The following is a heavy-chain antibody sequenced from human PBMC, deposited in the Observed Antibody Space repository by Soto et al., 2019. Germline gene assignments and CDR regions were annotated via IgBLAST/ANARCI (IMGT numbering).Heavy chain of an antibody. J-gene: IGHJ6*02. CDR1: GGSISSGGYY. Sequence: QVQLQESGPGLVKPSQTLSLTCTVSGGSISSGGYYWSWIRQHPGKGLEWMGYIYYSGSTYYNPSLKSRVTISVDTSKNQFSLKLSSVTAADTAVYYCARASRLLSYCGGDCYSPAYGMDVWGQGTTVTVSS. CDR2: IYYSGST. V-gene: IGHV4-31*03. D-gene: IGHD2-21*02. CDR3: ARASRLLSYCGGDCYSPAYGMDV.